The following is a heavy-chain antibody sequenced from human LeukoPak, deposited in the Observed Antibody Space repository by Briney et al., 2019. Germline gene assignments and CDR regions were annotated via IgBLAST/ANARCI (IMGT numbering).Heavy chain of an antibody. J-gene: IGHJ3*02. CDR2: INHSGST. Sequence: SETLSLTCAVYGGSFSGYYWSWIRQPPGKGLEWIGEINHSGSTNYNPSLKSRVTISVDTSKNQFSLKLSSVTAADTAVYYCARPTYSSSWNVLLGRAFDIWGQGTMVTVSS. CDR1: GGSFSGYY. D-gene: IGHD6-13*01. V-gene: IGHV4-34*01. CDR3: ARPTYSSSWNVLLGRAFDI.